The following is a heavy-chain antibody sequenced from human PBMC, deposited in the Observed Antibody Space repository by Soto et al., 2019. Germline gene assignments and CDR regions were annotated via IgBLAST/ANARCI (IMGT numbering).Heavy chain of an antibody. CDR2: ISAHNGNT. J-gene: IGHJ4*01. Sequence: QVHLVQSGAEVKKPGAAVKVSCKGSGYNFTSYGITWVRQAPGQGLAWMGGISAHNGNTDYAQKLQGRVTVTRDTSTSTAYMELRSLRADDTVVYFWARGRYGDYWGHGALVPVSS. CDR3: ARGRYGDY. V-gene: IGHV1-18*01. CDR1: GYNFTSYG. D-gene: IGHD1-1*01.